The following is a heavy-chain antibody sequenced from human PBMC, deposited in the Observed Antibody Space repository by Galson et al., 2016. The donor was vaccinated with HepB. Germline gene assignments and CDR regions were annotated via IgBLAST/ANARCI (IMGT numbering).Heavy chain of an antibody. CDR1: GFTFINYW. CDR2: ISSRNNFM. V-gene: IGHV3-21*06. J-gene: IGHJ6*02. CDR3: VRPSSYSSPEYYYYAMDV. D-gene: IGHD3-10*01. Sequence: SLRLSCAASGFTFINYWMSWVRQAPGKGLEWVSSISSRNNFMHYADSVEGRFTISRDDSKNSLYLHMSSLRVEDTAVYYCVRPSSYSSPEYYYYAMDVWGQGTTVTVSS.